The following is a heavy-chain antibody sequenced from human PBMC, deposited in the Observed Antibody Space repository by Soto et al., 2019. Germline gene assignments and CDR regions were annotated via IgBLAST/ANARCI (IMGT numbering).Heavy chain of an antibody. Sequence: QVQLQQWGAGLLKPSETLSLTCAVYGGSFSGYYWGWIRQPPGKGLEWIGEINHSGITNYNPSLKSRVTISVDTSKNQFSLKPTSETAVDTVVYYCARGWGRIFDYWGQGTLVTVSS. CDR3: ARGWGRIFDY. V-gene: IGHV4-34*01. CDR1: GGSFSGYY. CDR2: INHSGIT. J-gene: IGHJ4*02. D-gene: IGHD7-27*01.